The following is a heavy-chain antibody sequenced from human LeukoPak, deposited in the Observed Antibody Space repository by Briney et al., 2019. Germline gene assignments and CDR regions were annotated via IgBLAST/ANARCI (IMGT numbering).Heavy chain of an antibody. J-gene: IGHJ2*01. V-gene: IGHV4-4*02. CDR2: IYHSGST. D-gene: IGHD3-3*01. CDR3: ARGSPRLRFLEWLPFSHWYFDL. CDR1: GGSISSSNW. Sequence: PSETLSLTCAVSGGSISSSNWWSWVRQPPGKGLEWIGEIYHSGSTNYNPSLKSRVTISVDTSKNQFSLKLSSVTAADTAVYYCARGSPRLRFLEWLPFSHWYFDLWGRGTLVTVSS.